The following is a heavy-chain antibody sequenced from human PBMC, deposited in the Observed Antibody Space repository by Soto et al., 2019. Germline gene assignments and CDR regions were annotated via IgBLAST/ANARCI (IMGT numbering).Heavy chain of an antibody. CDR1: GFTCSSYA. V-gene: IGHV3-23*01. J-gene: IGHJ4*02. D-gene: IGHD6-19*01. CDR2: ISGSGDST. CDR3: ARRSSGWYFDY. Sequence: EVQLLESGGGLVQPGGSLRLSCAASGFTCSSYAMNWVRQAPGTGLEWVSVISGSGDSTYYADSVKGRFTISRDNSKNTLYLQMNSLRAEDTAVYYCARRSSGWYFDYWGQGTLVTVSS.